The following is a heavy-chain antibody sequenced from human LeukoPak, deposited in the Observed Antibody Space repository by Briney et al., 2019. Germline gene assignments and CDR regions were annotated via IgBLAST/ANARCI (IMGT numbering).Heavy chain of an antibody. D-gene: IGHD6-6*01. V-gene: IGHV4-59*08. J-gene: IGHJ3*02. CDR3: ARVRSVAQGGAFDI. CDR2: IYYSGST. Sequence: PSETLSLTCTVSGGSISSYYWSWIRQPPGKGLEWIGYIYYSGSTYYNPSLKSRVTKSVDTSKNQFSLKLSSVTAADTAVYYCARVRSVAQGGAFDIWGQGTMVTVSS. CDR1: GGSISSYY.